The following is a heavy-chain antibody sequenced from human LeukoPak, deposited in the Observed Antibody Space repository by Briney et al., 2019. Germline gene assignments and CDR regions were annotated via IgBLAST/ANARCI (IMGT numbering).Heavy chain of an antibody. CDR2: IHDSGST. Sequence: SETLSLTCTVSGGSISSYYWSWIRQPPGKALERIGYIHDSGSTNYNPSLKSRVTISIDTSKNQFSLKLSSVTAADTAVYYCARVGSYCMDVWGKGSTVTVSS. CDR3: ARVGSYCMDV. D-gene: IGHD1-26*01. CDR1: GGSISSYY. J-gene: IGHJ6*03. V-gene: IGHV4-59*01.